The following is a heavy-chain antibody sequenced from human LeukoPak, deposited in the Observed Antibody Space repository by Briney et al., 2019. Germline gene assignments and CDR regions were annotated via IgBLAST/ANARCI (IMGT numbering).Heavy chain of an antibody. CDR2: ISAYNGNT. Sequence: ASVKVSCKASGYTFTSYGISWVRQAPGQGLEWIGWISAYNGNTNYAQKLQGRVTMTTDTSTSTAYMELRSLRSDDTAVYYCARVDSSQMVRGVIITSGFDPWGQGTLVTVSS. V-gene: IGHV1-18*01. CDR3: ARVDSSQMVRGVIITSGFDP. CDR1: GYTFTSYG. D-gene: IGHD3-10*01. J-gene: IGHJ5*02.